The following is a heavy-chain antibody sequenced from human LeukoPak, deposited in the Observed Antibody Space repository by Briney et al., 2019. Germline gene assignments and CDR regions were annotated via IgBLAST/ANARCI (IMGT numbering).Heavy chain of an antibody. Sequence: GSLRLSCAASGFTFSNYYMYWVRQPPGKGLEWIGEINHSGSTNYNPSLKSRVTISVDTSKNQFSLKLSSVTAADTAVYYCARGINYLYYFDYWGQGTLVTVSS. J-gene: IGHJ4*02. CDR1: GFTFSNYY. CDR2: INHSGST. D-gene: IGHD5-24*01. CDR3: ARGINYLYYFDY. V-gene: IGHV4-34*01.